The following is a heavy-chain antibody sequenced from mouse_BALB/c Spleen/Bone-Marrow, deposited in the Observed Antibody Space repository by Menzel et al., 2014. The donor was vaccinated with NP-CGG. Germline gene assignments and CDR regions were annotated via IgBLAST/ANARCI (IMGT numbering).Heavy chain of an antibody. CDR2: FYPGNGNI. J-gene: IGHJ2*01. CDR1: GYTFTDYI. V-gene: IGHV1-62-2*01. D-gene: IGHD1-1*01. Sequence: QVQLKESGAELVKPGASVKLSCKASGYTFTDYIIHWVTQRSGQGLEWIGWFYPGNGNIKFSEKFNDKATLAADKSSSTVYMERRRLTSEESEVYLGARHVYGTSDFDYWGQGTNLTGSA. CDR3: ARHVYGTSDFDY.